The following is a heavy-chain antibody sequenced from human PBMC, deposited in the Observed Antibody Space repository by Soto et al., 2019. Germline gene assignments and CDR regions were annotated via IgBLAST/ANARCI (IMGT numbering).Heavy chain of an antibody. J-gene: IGHJ6*02. CDR1: GYTFTSYY. CDR3: AMVDVYVTPSPQDV. Sequence: ASVKVSCKASGYTFTSYYMHWVRQAPGQGLEWMGWINTYNGNTNYAQNLQGRVTLTTDTSTSTAYMELRSLRSNDTAIYYCAMVDVYVTPSPQDVWGQGTTVTVSS. CDR2: INTYNGNT. V-gene: IGHV1-18*04. D-gene: IGHD3-16*01.